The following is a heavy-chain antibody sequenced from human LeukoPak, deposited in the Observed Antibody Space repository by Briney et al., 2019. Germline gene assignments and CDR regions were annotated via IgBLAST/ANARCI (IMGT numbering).Heavy chain of an antibody. Sequence: GGSLRLFCAASGFTFNSYLMHWVRQAPGKGLVWVSRINSDGSSPTYADSVKGRFTISRDNAKNTLYLQMNSLRAEDTAVYYCARVGGSSWGYFYYHMDVWGKGTAVTVSS. J-gene: IGHJ6*03. CDR1: GFTFNSYL. CDR3: ARVGGSSWGYFYYHMDV. CDR2: INSDGSSP. V-gene: IGHV3-74*01. D-gene: IGHD6-13*01.